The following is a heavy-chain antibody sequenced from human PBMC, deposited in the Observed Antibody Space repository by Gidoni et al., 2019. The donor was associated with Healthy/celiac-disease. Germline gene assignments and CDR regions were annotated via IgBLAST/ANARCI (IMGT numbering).Heavy chain of an antibody. V-gene: IGHV4-61*01. CDR3: AREGSVVATGGAFDI. D-gene: IGHD5-12*01. CDR2: IYYSGST. Sequence: QVQLQESGPGLVTPSETLSLPCTVSGGSVSRGSYYWRWIRQPPGKGLEWIGYIYYSGSTNYNPSLKSRVTISVDTSKNQFSLKLSSVTAADTAVYYCAREGSVVATGGAFDIWGQGTMVTVSS. CDR1: GGSVSRGSYY. J-gene: IGHJ3*02.